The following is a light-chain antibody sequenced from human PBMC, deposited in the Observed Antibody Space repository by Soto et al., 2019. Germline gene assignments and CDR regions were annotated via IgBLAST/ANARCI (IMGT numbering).Light chain of an antibody. CDR1: QSISSW. CDR2: DAS. V-gene: IGKV1-5*01. Sequence: DIQMTQSPSTRSASVGARVTITCRASQSISSWLAWYQQKPGKAPKLLIYDASSLESGVPSRFSGSGSGTEFTLTISSLQPDDFATYYCQQYNSYWVTFGQGTRLEIK. J-gene: IGKJ5*01. CDR3: QQYNSYWVT.